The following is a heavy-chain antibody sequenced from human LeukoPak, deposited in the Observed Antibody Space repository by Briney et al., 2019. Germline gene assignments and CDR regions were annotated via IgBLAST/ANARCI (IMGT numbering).Heavy chain of an antibody. CDR1: GGTFSSYA. V-gene: IGHV1-69*05. CDR2: IIPIFGTA. J-gene: IGHJ4*02. Sequence: ASVKVSCKASGGTFSSYAISWVRQAPGQGLEWMGRIIPIFGTANYAQKFQGRVTITTDESTSTAYMELSSLRSEDTAVYYCARGRWLQPGYFDYWGQGTLVTVSS. D-gene: IGHD5-24*01. CDR3: ARGRWLQPGYFDY.